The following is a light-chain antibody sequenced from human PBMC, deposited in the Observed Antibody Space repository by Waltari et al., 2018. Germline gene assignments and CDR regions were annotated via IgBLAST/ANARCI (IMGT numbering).Light chain of an antibody. CDR3: QHYVRLPGS. J-gene: IGKJ1*01. CDR1: QSVSRS. Sequence: DIVLTQSSGTLSLSPGERATLSCRARQSVSRSLAWYQQKPGPAPRLSIYGASSRATGGPDRFSGSGSGTDFNLTISRLEPEGVAVYYCQHYVRLPGSFGQGTKVEMK. V-gene: IGKV3-20*01. CDR2: GAS.